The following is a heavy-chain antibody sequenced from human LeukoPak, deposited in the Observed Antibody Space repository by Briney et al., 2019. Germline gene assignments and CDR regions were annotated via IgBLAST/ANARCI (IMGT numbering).Heavy chain of an antibody. CDR1: GASIRSHY. Sequence: KTSETLSLTCTVSGASIRSHYWSWIRQPPGKGLEWIGSIYYSGSTYYNPSLKSRVTISVDTSKNQFSLKLSSVTAADTAVYYCAREGYSYVDYWGQGTLVTVSS. CDR3: AREGYSYVDY. D-gene: IGHD5-18*01. V-gene: IGHV4-59*11. CDR2: IYYSGST. J-gene: IGHJ4*02.